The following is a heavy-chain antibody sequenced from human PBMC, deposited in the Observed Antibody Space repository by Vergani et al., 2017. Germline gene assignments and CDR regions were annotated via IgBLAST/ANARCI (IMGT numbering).Heavy chain of an antibody. CDR3: ARDLMYSSSWSVGMDV. CDR2: IYYSGRP. CDR1: GSSISSGDYY. J-gene: IGHJ6*02. Sequence: QVQLQESGPGLVKPSQTLSLTCTVSGSSISSGDYYWSWIRQPPGKGLEWIGYIYYSGRPYYNPSLKSRVTISVDTSKNQVSLKLRSVTAADTAVYYCARDLMYSSSWSVGMDVWGQXP. V-gene: IGHV4-30-4*08. D-gene: IGHD6-13*01.